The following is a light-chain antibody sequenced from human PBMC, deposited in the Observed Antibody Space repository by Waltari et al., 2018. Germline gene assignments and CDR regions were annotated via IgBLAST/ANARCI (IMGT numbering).Light chain of an antibody. V-gene: IGLV2-14*03. Sequence: QSALTQPASVSGSPGQSITISCTGTSSDVGGFNYVSWYQQHPGKAPKLMIYDVSNRPSGVSNRFSGSKSGNTASLTISGLQAEDEADSYCSSYTRSNTLIFGGGTKLTVL. CDR1: SSDVGGFNY. J-gene: IGLJ2*01. CDR3: SSYTRSNTLI. CDR2: DVS.